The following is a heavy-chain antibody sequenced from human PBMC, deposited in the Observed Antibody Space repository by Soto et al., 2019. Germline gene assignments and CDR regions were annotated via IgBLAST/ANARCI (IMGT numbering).Heavy chain of an antibody. CDR1: AGTYSSYS. V-gene: IGHV1-69*13. D-gene: IGHD6-13*01. CDR2: IIPIFGTA. CDR3: TRSDTSSGGYYYYGMDV. Sequence: SVQVPCNASAGTYSSYSISWVRQAPGQSLEWMEGIIPIFGTANYAPQYQGRVTITADESTSTAYMELRSLRSEDTAVYFCTRSDTSSGGYYYYGMDVWGQGTTVTVSS. J-gene: IGHJ6*02.